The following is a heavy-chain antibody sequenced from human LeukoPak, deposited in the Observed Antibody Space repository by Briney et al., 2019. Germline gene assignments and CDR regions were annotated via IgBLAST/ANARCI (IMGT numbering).Heavy chain of an antibody. CDR1: GFTVSSNY. CDR3: ARDRSPATVTYTFDY. D-gene: IGHD4-17*01. V-gene: IGHV3-66*01. J-gene: IGHJ4*02. CDR2: IYSGGST. Sequence: GGSLRLSCAVYGFTVSSNYISWVRQAPGRGLEWVSVIYSGGSTYFADSVKGRFSISRDNSKNTVYLRMNSLRAEDTAMYYCARDRSPATVTYTFDYWGRGTLVTVSS.